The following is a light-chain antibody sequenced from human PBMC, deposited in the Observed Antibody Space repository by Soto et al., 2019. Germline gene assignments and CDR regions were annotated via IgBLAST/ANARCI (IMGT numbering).Light chain of an antibody. J-gene: IGLJ2*01. CDR2: YSD. CDR1: SSNIGNNA. V-gene: IGLV1-36*01. CDR3: ASCDDSLNGPV. Sequence: QSVLTQPPSVSEAPRQRVTISCSGSSSNIGNNAVNWYQQLPGKAPTLLLYYSDLVPSGVSDRFSCSTYGTSASLAIGGLQSADDAAYYCASCDDSLNGPVFGGGTKVTVL.